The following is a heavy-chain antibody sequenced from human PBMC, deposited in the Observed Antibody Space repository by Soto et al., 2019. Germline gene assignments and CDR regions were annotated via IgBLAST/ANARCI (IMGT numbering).Heavy chain of an antibody. J-gene: IGHJ4*02. Sequence: GASVKVSCKASGYTFPSYGISWVRQAPGQGLEWMGWISAYNGNTNYAQKLQGRVTMTRDTSTSTVYMELSSLRSEDTAVYYCARDRDCSSTSCYTLDYWGQGTLVTVSS. V-gene: IGHV1-18*04. D-gene: IGHD2-2*02. CDR2: ISAYNGNT. CDR3: ARDRDCSSTSCYTLDY. CDR1: GYTFPSYG.